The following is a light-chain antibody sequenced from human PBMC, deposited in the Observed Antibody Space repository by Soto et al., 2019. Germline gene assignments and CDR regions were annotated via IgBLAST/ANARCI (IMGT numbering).Light chain of an antibody. CDR2: DAH. Sequence: DIQMTQSPSTLSASVGDRVTITCRASQSLSNWLAWYQQKPGKAPKLLIYDAHVLYSVVPSRFSGRRIWTEVTLTISSLQPDDFATYYCQQYASYSTFGQGTKVDIK. CDR1: QSLSNW. CDR3: QQYASYST. J-gene: IGKJ1*01. V-gene: IGKV1-5*01.